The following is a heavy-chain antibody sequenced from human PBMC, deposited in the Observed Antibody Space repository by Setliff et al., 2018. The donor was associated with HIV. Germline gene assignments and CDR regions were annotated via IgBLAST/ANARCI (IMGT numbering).Heavy chain of an antibody. V-gene: IGHV1-8*01. CDR2: MSPKSGNT. J-gene: IGHJ4*02. CDR3: ARGYCSSTSCYGIYYFDN. D-gene: IGHD2-2*01. Sequence: ASVKVSCKASGYNFTSHDINWVRQAPGQGLEWMGWMSPKSGNTGYAQKFQGRVTMTRKTSISTAYMELRSLRSDDTAVYYCARGYCSSTSCYGIYYFDNWGQGTPVTVSS. CDR1: GYNFTSHD.